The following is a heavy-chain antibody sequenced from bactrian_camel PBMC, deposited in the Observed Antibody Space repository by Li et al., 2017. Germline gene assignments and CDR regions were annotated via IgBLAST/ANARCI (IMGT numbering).Heavy chain of an antibody. D-gene: IGHD2*01. CDR1: GAAGRCYY. V-gene: IGHV3S28*01. Sequence: QLVESGGGSVQAGGPLTISCAASGAAGRCYYVGWFRQAPGKEREGLAAIITSTGRTFYPDSVKGRFTISRDNAKNTLYLLMNSLKPEDTAVYYCAAGASDTWYSPSYWGQGTQVTVS. CDR2: IITSTGRT. CDR3: AAGASDTWYSPSY. J-gene: IGHJ4*01.